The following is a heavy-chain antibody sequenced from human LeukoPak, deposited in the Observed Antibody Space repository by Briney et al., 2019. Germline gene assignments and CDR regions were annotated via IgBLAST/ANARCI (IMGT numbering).Heavy chain of an antibody. CDR2: INHSGST. V-gene: IGHV4-34*01. CDR3: ARARLVLLWFGEREGNWFDP. Sequence: SETLSLTCAVYGGSFSGYYWSWIRQPPGKGLEWIGEINHSGSTNYNPSLKSRVTISVDTSKNQFSLKLSSVTAADTAVYYCARARLVLLWFGEREGNWFDPWGQGTLVTVSS. CDR1: GGSFSGYY. D-gene: IGHD3-10*01. J-gene: IGHJ5*02.